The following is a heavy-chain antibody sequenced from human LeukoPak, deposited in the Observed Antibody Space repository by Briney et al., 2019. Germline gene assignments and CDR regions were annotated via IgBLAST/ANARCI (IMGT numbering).Heavy chain of an antibody. J-gene: IGHJ5*02. CDR2: MNPNSGNT. Sequence: ASVKVSCKASGYTFTSYDINWVRQATGQGLEWVGWMNPNSGNTGYAQKFQGRVTMTRNTSISTAYMELSSLRSEDTAVYYCATYVRIFGVVIIPSVGFDPWGQGTLVTVSS. CDR3: ATYVRIFGVVIIPSVGFDP. V-gene: IGHV1-8*01. CDR1: GYTFTSYD. D-gene: IGHD3-3*01.